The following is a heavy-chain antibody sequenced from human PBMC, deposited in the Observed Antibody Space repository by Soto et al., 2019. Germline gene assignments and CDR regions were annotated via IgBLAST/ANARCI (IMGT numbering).Heavy chain of an antibody. CDR3: AKFLRTVTRQEYFQH. D-gene: IGHD4-17*01. V-gene: IGHV3-23*01. Sequence: GGSLRLSCAASGFTFSSYAMSWVRQAPGKGLEWVSAISGSGGSTYYADSVKGRFTISRDNSENTLYLQMNSLRAEDTAVYYCAKFLRTVTRQEYFQHWGQGTLVTVSS. CDR1: GFTFSSYA. J-gene: IGHJ1*01. CDR2: ISGSGGST.